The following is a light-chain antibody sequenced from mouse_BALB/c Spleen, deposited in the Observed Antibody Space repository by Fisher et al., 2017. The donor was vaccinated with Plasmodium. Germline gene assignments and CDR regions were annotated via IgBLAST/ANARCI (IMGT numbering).Light chain of an antibody. CDR2: YAS. CDR1: QSISNY. CDR3: QQSNSWPLT. Sequence: DIVLTQSPATLSVTPGDRVSLSCRASQSISNYLHWYHQKSHESPRLIIKYASQSISGIPSRLSGSGSGTDFNLSINSVETEDFGMYFCQQSNSWPLTFGAGTKLELK. V-gene: IGKV5-45*01. J-gene: IGKJ5*01.